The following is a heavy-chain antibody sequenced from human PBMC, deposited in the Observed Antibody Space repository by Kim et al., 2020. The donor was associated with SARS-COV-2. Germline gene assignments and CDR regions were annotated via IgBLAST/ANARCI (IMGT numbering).Heavy chain of an antibody. CDR1: GFTFSSYA. V-gene: IGHV3-23*01. J-gene: IGHJ4*02. CDR3: AKDTAYSSGCLDY. Sequence: GGSLRLSCAASGFTFSSYAMSWVRQAPGKGLEWVSAISGSGGSTFYAASVKGRFTISRDNSKNTLYLQMNSLRADDAAGYYCAKDTAYSSGCLDYWGQGTLVTVSS. D-gene: IGHD6-25*01. CDR2: ISGSGGST.